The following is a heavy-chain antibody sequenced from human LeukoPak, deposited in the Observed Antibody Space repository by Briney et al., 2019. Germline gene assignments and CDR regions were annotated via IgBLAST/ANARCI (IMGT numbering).Heavy chain of an antibody. CDR1: GYTFTGYY. J-gene: IGHJ4*02. D-gene: IGHD3-22*01. Sequence: ASVKVSCKASGYTFTGYYMHWVRQAPGQGLEWMGWINPNSGGTNYAQKFQGRVNMTRATTISTAYMELSRLRSDDTAVYYCAREYYDSSGTVDYWGQGTLVTVSS. CDR3: AREYYDSSGTVDY. CDR2: INPNSGGT. V-gene: IGHV1-2*02.